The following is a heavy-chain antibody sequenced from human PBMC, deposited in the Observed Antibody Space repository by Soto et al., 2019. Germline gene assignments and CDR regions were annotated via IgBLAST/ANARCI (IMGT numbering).Heavy chain of an antibody. Sequence: SETLSLTCTVSHGSISNYYWSWIRQPPGKGLEWIGNIYYSGSTNYNPSLKSRVTISLDLSKNQFSLKLTSVTAADTAVYFCAIRRAGYYYMDVWGKGTKVTVSS. CDR1: HGSISNYY. D-gene: IGHD3-10*01. J-gene: IGHJ6*03. V-gene: IGHV4-59*01. CDR2: IYYSGST. CDR3: AIRRAGYYYMDV.